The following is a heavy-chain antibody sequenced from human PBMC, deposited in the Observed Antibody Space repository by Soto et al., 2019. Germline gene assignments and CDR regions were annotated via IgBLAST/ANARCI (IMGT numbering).Heavy chain of an antibody. V-gene: IGHV4-34*01. CDR1: GETFRGYY. J-gene: IGHJ6*02. D-gene: IGHD1-7*01. CDR3: ARYEYGNSLYGVDV. CDR2: VDHRGST. Sequence: SDTLSLTCVVSGETFRGYYWSWIRPTPGMGLEWIGEVDHRGSTTYNPSLKNRASISIDSSKNLFSLELNSVTAADTALYFCARYEYGNSLYGVDVWGQGTRVTVFS.